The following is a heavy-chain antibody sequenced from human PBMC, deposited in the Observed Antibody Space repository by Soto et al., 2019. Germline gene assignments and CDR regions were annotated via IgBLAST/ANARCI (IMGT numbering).Heavy chain of an antibody. CDR2: IFHSGST. V-gene: IGHV4-59*08. CDR1: GGSIRGYY. D-gene: IGHD6-13*01. Sequence: QVQLQESGPGLVKPSETLSLTCTVSGGSIRGYYWSWIRQPPGKGLEWIGYIFHSGSTDYNPSLKRRVTISLDTSMNHFSLKLSSLTAADTAVYYCARQFGSSWYYFDYWGQGTLVTVSS. CDR3: ARQFGSSWYYFDY. J-gene: IGHJ4*02.